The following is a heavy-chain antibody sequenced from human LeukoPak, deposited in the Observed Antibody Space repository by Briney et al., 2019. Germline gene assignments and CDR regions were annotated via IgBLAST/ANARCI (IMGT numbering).Heavy chain of an antibody. V-gene: IGHV3-21*01. J-gene: IGHJ4*02. D-gene: IGHD1-26*01. Sequence: GGSLRLSCAASGFTFNSYSMNWVRQAPGKGLEWVSSISSNSSYIYYPDSVKGRFTISRDNAKNSLYLQMNSLRAEDTAVYYCARDLQVGALYFFDCWGQGTLVTVSS. CDR2: ISSNSSYI. CDR1: GFTFNSYS. CDR3: ARDLQVGALYFFDC.